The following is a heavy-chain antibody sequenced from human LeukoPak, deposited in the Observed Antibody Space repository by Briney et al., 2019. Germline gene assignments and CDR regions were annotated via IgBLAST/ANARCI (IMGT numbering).Heavy chain of an antibody. D-gene: IGHD3-22*01. CDR1: GYTFTSYD. V-gene: IGHV1-8*01. Sequence: GASVKVSCKASGYTFTSYDINWVRQATGQGLEWMGWMNPKSGNTGYVQKFQGRVTMTRNTSIGTAYMELSSLRSEDTAVYYCARGDTSGYYPSDYWGQGTLVTVSS. CDR2: MNPKSGNT. CDR3: ARGDTSGYYPSDY. J-gene: IGHJ4*02.